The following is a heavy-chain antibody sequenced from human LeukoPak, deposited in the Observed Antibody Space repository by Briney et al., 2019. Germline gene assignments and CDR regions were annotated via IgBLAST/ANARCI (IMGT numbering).Heavy chain of an antibody. CDR3: ARDGDSINTYGYGGFFDF. V-gene: IGHV3-66*01. CDR1: GFSVSSTY. CDR2: IYRGGST. J-gene: IGHJ4*02. Sequence: PGRSLRLSCAASGFSVSSTYMTWVRQAPGKGLEWVSVIYRGGSTYYADSVKGRFTISRDNSKNTLYLQMNSLRTEDTALYYCARDGDSINTYGYGGFFDFWGQGTLVTVSS. D-gene: IGHD5-18*01.